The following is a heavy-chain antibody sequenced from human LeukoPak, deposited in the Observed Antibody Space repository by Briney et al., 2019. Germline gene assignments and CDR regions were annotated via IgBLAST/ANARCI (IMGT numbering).Heavy chain of an antibody. Sequence: ASVKVSCKASGYTFTSYGISWVRQAPGQGLEWMGWISAYNGNTNYAQKLQGSVTMTTDTSTSTAYMELRSLRSDDTAVYYCARDRVLLRYFDWLAPIDYWGQGTLVTVSS. J-gene: IGHJ4*02. V-gene: IGHV1-18*01. CDR2: ISAYNGNT. D-gene: IGHD3-9*01. CDR1: GYTFTSYG. CDR3: ARDRVLLRYFDWLAPIDY.